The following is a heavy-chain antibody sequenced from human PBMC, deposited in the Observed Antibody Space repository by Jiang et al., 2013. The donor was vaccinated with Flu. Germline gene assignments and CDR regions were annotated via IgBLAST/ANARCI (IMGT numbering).Heavy chain of an antibody. D-gene: IGHD4-17*01. V-gene: IGHV1-69*04. Sequence: ANYAQQFQGRVTIAADKSTSTVYMEVSSLKSEDTAVYYCARGSLSEVHTVTTTFDPWGQGTLVTVSS. J-gene: IGHJ5*02. CDR3: ARGSLSEVHTVTTTFDP. CDR2: A.